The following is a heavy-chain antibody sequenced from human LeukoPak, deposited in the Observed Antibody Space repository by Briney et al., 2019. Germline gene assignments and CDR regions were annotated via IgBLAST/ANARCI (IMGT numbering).Heavy chain of an antibody. D-gene: IGHD3-10*01. V-gene: IGHV3-23*01. CDR3: AAESGSGSYDY. Sequence: GGSLRLSCAASGFTFSGYAMSWVRRAPGKGLEWVSAISGSGGSTYYADSVKGRFTISRDNSKNTLYLQMNSLRAEDTAVYYCAAESGSGSYDYWGQGTLVTVSS. CDR1: GFTFSGYA. CDR2: ISGSGGST. J-gene: IGHJ4*02.